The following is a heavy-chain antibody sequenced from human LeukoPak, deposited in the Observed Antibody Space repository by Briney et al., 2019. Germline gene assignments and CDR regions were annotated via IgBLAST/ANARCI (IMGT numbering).Heavy chain of an antibody. V-gene: IGHV3-48*03. Sequence: PGGSLRLSCAASGFTFSSYEMNWVRQAPGKGLEWVSYISNSGTAIYYADSVKGRFTISRDNAKSSLYLQMNSLRAEDTAVYYCAVYNWNSKRDFDYWGQGTLVTVSS. CDR1: GFTFSSYE. CDR3: AVYNWNSKRDFDY. J-gene: IGHJ4*02. D-gene: IGHD1-7*01. CDR2: ISNSGTAI.